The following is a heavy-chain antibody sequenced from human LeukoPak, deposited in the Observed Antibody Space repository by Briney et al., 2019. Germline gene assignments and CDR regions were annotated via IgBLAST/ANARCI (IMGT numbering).Heavy chain of an antibody. V-gene: IGHV1-3*01. J-gene: IGHJ3*02. CDR2: INAGNGNT. CDR1: GYTFTSYA. CDR3: ARDWIAAAAFDI. D-gene: IGHD6-13*01. Sequence: ASVKVSCKASGYTFTSYAMHWVRQAPGQRLEWMGWINAGNGNTKYSQKFQGRVTITGDTSASTAYMELSSLRSEDTAVYYCARDWIAAAAFDIWGQGTMVTVSS.